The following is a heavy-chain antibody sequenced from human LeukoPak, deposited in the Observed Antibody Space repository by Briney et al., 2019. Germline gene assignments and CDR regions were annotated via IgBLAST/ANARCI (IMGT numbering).Heavy chain of an antibody. J-gene: IGHJ4*02. V-gene: IGHV4-31*11. CDR1: GGSFSGYY. Sequence: SETLSLTCAVYGGSFSGYYWSWIRQHPGKGLEWIGYIYYSGSTYYNPSLKSRVTVSVDTSKNQFSLKLSSVTAADTAVYYCARAGGFFSPFGYWGQGTLVTVSS. CDR3: ARAGGFFSPFGY. D-gene: IGHD3-3*01. CDR2: IYYSGST.